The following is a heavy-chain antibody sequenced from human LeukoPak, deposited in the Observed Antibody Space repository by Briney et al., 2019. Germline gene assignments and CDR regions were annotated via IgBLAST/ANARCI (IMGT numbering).Heavy chain of an antibody. CDR2: INSDSNYI. Sequence: PGGSLRLSCAASGFTFRSYSMNWVRQAPGKGLEWVSSINSDSNYIYYADSVQGRFTISRDNAKNSLYLQMNSLRAEDTAVYYCAVAYYYGSGDAFDIWGQGTKVTVSP. D-gene: IGHD3-10*01. CDR3: AVAYYYGSGDAFDI. V-gene: IGHV3-21*01. J-gene: IGHJ3*02. CDR1: GFTFRSYS.